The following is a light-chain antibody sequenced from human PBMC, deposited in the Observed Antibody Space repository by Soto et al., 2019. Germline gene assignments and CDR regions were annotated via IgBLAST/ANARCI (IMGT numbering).Light chain of an antibody. CDR1: QGISSY. V-gene: IGKV1-9*01. J-gene: IGKJ1*01. CDR3: QQLNTYPPWT. Sequence: IQLTHSPPSLHPPVGPAVTITSLPSQGISSYLGWYQQKPGKAPELLIYAASTLQSGVPSRFSGSGSGTDFTLTISSLQPEDSATYYCQQLNTYPPWTFGQGTKVDI. CDR2: AAS.